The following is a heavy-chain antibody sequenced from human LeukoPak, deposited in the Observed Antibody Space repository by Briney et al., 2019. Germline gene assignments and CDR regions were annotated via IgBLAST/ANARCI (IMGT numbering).Heavy chain of an antibody. J-gene: IGHJ4*02. V-gene: IGHV3-23*01. CDR1: GFTFSSYA. CDR2: ISGSGDNT. Sequence: GRSLRLSCAASGFTFSSYAMSWVRQAPGKGLEWVSAISGSGDNTYYADSVEGRFTISRDNSKNTLYLQMNSLRAEDTAVYYCAKGRRGYNYGYGSDYWGQGTLVTVSS. D-gene: IGHD5-18*01. CDR3: AKGRRGYNYGYGSDY.